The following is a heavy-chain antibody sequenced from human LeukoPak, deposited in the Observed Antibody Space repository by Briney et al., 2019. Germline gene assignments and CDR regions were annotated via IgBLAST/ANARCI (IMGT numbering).Heavy chain of an antibody. CDR3: ARGIGTSYESSRDAFDT. CDR1: AGSINSDDYY. CDR2: IYSPGTN. J-gene: IGHJ3*02. Sequence: SSETLSLTCTVSAGSINSDDYYWSWIRQPAGKGLEWIGRIYSPGTNYNYNPSLKSRVTISIDTSKNQFSLKLTSVTAGDTAVYYCARGIGTSYESSRDAFDTWGQGTMVTVSS. V-gene: IGHV4-61*02. D-gene: IGHD3-22*01.